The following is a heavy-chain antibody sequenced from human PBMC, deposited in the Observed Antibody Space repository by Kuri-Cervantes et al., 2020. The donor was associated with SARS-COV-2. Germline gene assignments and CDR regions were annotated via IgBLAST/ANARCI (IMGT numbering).Heavy chain of an antibody. CDR1: GGTFSSYA. CDR3: ARFLLPPDFDY. J-gene: IGHJ4*02. Sequence: ASVKVSCKASGGTFSSYAISWVRQAPGQGLEWMGWISAYNGNTNYAQKLQGRVTMTTDTSTSTAYMELRSQRSDDTAVYYCARFLLPPDFDYWGQGTLVTVSS. V-gene: IGHV1-18*01. D-gene: IGHD3-22*01. CDR2: ISAYNGNT.